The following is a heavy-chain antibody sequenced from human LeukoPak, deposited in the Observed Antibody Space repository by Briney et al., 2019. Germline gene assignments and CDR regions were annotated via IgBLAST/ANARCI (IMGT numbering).Heavy chain of an antibody. CDR2: ISSSGSTI. Sequence: GGSLRLSCAASGFTFSSYEMNWVRQAPGKGLEWVSYISSSGSTIYYADSVKGRFTISRDNAKNSLYLQMNSLRAEDTAVYYCARSRGLQSKTLLDYWGQGTLVTVSS. CDR3: ARSRGLQSKTLLDY. CDR1: GFTFSSYE. V-gene: IGHV3-48*03. D-gene: IGHD5-24*01. J-gene: IGHJ4*02.